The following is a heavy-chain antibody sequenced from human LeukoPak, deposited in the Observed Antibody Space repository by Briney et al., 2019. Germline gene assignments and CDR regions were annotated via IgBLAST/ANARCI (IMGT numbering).Heavy chain of an antibody. CDR3: ARDLDYYDSTWFDP. CDR1: GGSISSSSYY. V-gene: IGHV4-39*07. CDR2: ISNSGNT. D-gene: IGHD3-22*01. Sequence: PSETLSLTCKVSGGSISSSSYYWGWIRQPPGKGLEWIASISNSGNTHYTPSLKSRVTISVDTSKNQFSLTLSSVTAADAAVYYCARDLDYYDSTWFDPWGQGTLVTVSS. J-gene: IGHJ5*02.